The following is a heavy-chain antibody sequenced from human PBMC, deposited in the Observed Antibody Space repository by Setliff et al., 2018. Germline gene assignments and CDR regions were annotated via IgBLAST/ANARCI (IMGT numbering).Heavy chain of an antibody. CDR3: ARQGCGTTSCRSIDY. J-gene: IGHJ4*01. V-gene: IGHV5-51*01. Sequence: GESLKISCKGPGYTFTNYWIGWVRQMPGKGLEWMGLIYPGDSDTRYSPSFQGQVTISVDKAINTAYLQWTSLKVSDTAMYFCARQGCGTTSCRSIDYWGQGTLVTVSS. CDR2: IYPGDSDT. D-gene: IGHD2-2*01. CDR1: GYTFTNYW.